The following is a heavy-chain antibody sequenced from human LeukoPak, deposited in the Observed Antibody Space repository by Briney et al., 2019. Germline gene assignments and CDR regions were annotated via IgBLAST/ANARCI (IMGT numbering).Heavy chain of an antibody. CDR3: ASVAESSGYYDSSGYPGAFDI. CDR2: IIPIFGTA. J-gene: IGHJ3*02. V-gene: IGHV1-69*01. D-gene: IGHD3-22*01. Sequence: SVKVSCMASGGTFSSYAISWVRQAPGQGLEWMGGIIPIFGTANYAQKFQGRVTITADESTSTAYMELSSLRSEDTAVYYCASVAESSGYYDSSGYPGAFDIWGQGTMVTVSS. CDR1: GGTFSSYA.